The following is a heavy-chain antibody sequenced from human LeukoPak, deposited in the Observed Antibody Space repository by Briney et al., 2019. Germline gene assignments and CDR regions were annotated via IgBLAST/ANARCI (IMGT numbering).Heavy chain of an antibody. J-gene: IGHJ4*02. CDR3: ATGEMATTELHY. D-gene: IGHD5-24*01. CDR1: GFTFSMYA. V-gene: IGHV3-30*04. CDR2: VSYDGTTK. Sequence: GGSLRLSCAVSGFTFSMYAMYWVRQAPGKGLEWVAVVSYDGTTKYYGDSVKGRFTISRDNSQNTLYLQMNNLSAEDTAVYYCATGEMATTELHYWGQGTLVTVSS.